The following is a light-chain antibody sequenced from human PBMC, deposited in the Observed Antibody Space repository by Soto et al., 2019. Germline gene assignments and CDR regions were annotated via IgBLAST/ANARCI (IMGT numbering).Light chain of an antibody. CDR1: QDIRND. Sequence: DIQMTQSPSSLSASIRDRVTITCRASQDIRNDLVWYQQKPGKAPNRLIYAASTLQSGVPSRFSGSGSGTQFTLTISSLQPEDFATYYCLQHNAYPWAFGPGTKVEV. CDR2: AAS. J-gene: IGKJ1*01. CDR3: LQHNAYPWA. V-gene: IGKV1-17*01.